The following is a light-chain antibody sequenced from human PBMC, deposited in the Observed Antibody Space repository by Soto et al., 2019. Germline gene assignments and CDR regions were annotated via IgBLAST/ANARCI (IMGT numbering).Light chain of an antibody. CDR2: LGS. J-gene: IGKJ4*01. V-gene: IGKV2-28*01. CDR3: MQALEFVT. Sequence: DIVMTQSPLSLPVTPGEPASISCRASQSLLHSNGNTYLDWYLQRPGQSPQLLIYLGSHRTSGVPDRFSGSGSGTDFTLKISRVEAEDVGVYYCMQALEFVTFGGGTKVEIK. CDR1: QSLLHSNGNTY.